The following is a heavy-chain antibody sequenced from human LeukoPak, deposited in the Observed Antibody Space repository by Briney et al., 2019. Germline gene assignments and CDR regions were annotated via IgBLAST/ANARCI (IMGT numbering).Heavy chain of an antibody. J-gene: IGHJ6*03. CDR3: ARGPGGRSGFYPLEDNYYYYYMDV. Sequence: ASVKVSCKASGYTFSGYYIHWVRQAPGQGLEWMGWISAYNGNTNYAQKFQGRVTMTTDTSTSTAYMELRSLRSDDTAVYYCARGPGGRSGFYPLEDNYYYYYMDVWGKGTTVTVSS. V-gene: IGHV1-18*04. CDR2: ISAYNGNT. CDR1: GYTFSGYY. D-gene: IGHD3-22*01.